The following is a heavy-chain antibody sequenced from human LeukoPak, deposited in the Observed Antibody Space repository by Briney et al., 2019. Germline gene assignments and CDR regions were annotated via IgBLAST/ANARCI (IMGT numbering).Heavy chain of an antibody. CDR1: GFTFDDYA. D-gene: IGHD2/OR15-2a*01. CDR2: VSWNSANI. J-gene: IGHJ6*02. V-gene: IGHV3-9*01. Sequence: GGSLRLSCAASGFTFDDYAMHWVRQAPGKGLEWVAGVSWNSANIDYADPVKGRFTISRDNAKNSLYLQMSSLRSEDTALYYCAKDRTPSTSVGLGMDVWGPGTTVTVSS. CDR3: AKDRTPSTSVGLGMDV.